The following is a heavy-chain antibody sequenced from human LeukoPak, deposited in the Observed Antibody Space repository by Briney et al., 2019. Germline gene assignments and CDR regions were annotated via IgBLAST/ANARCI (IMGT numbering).Heavy chain of an antibody. J-gene: IGHJ4*02. CDR1: GFTFSSYW. Sequence: GGSLRLSCAASGFTFSSYWMSWVRQAPGKGLEWVANIKQDGSEKYYVDSVKGRFTIYRDNAKNSLYLQMNSLRAEDTAVYYCARASYSYGYSFDYWGQGTLVTVSS. V-gene: IGHV3-7*03. D-gene: IGHD5-18*01. CDR3: ARASYSYGYSFDY. CDR2: IKQDGSEK.